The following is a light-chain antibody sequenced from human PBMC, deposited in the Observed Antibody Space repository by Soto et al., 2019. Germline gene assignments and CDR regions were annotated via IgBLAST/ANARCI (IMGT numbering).Light chain of an antibody. V-gene: IGLV1-51*01. Sequence: QSALTQPPSVSAAPGQKVTISCSGSSSNIGSNYVSWYQQLPGTAPKLLIYDNVKRPSGIPDRFSGSQSGTSATLGITGLQTGDEADYYCGTWDNSLSAVFGGGTKLTVL. J-gene: IGLJ2*01. CDR1: SSNIGSNY. CDR3: GTWDNSLSAV. CDR2: DNV.